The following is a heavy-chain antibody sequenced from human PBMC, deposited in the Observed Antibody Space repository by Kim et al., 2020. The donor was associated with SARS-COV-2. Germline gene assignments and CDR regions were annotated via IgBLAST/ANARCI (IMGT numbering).Heavy chain of an antibody. V-gene: IGHV3-33*01. D-gene: IGHD3-3*01. CDR3: ARDTDSITRVWYYYYGMDV. CDR1: GFTFSSYG. Sequence: GGSLRLSCAASGFTFSSYGMHWVRQAPGKGLEWVAVIWYEGSKKYYADSVKGRFTISRDNSKNTLYLQMNSLRAEDTAVYYCARDTDSITRVWYYYYGMDVWGQGTTVTVSS. J-gene: IGHJ6*02. CDR2: IWYEGSKK.